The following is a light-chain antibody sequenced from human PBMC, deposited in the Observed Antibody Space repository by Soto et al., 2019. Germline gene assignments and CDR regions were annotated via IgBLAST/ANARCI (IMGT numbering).Light chain of an antibody. V-gene: IGKV3-20*01. Sequence: VLTQSPGTLSLYPGERATLSCRASQSVSSSYLAWYQQKPGQAPRLLIYGASSRATGIPDRFSGSGSGTDFTLTISRLEPEDFAVYYCQQYGSSSWTFGQGTKVDIK. CDR3: QQYGSSSWT. CDR2: GAS. J-gene: IGKJ1*01. CDR1: QSVSSSY.